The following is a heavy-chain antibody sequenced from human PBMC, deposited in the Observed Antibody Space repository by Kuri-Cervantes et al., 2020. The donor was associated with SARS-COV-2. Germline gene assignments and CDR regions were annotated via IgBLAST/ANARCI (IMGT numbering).Heavy chain of an antibody. V-gene: IGHV1-46*04. CDR2: INPSGGST. Sequence: SVKVSCKASGHTFTSYYMHWVRQAPGQGLVWMGIINPSGGSTSYAQKLQGSVTMTRDTSTSTVYMELSSLRSEDTAVYYCARGYYDGITGKYYFDYWGQGTLVTVSS. CDR3: ARGYYDGITGKYYFDY. J-gene: IGHJ4*02. D-gene: IGHD1-20*01. CDR1: GHTFTSYY.